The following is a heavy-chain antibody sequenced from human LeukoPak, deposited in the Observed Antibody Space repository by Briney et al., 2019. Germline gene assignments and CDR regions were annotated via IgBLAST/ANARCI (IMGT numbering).Heavy chain of an antibody. V-gene: IGHV4-4*09. Sequence: PSETLSLTCTVSGGSISSYYWSWIRQPPGKGLEWIGYIYTSGSTNYNPSLKSRVTISVDTSKNQFSLKLSSVTAADTAVYYCAREASSSSSRWFDPWGQGTLVTVCS. D-gene: IGHD6-6*01. CDR1: GGSISSYY. CDR2: IYTSGST. CDR3: AREASSSSSRWFDP. J-gene: IGHJ5*02.